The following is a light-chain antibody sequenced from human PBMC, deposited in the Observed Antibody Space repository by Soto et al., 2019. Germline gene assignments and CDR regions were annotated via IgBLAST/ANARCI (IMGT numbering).Light chain of an antibody. CDR3: SSYAGSDTVV. CDR1: SSDVGSYNL. CDR2: EDS. J-gene: IGLJ2*01. V-gene: IGLV2-23*01. Sequence: QSVLTQPASVSGSPGQSITISCTGTSSDVGSYNLVSWYQQHPGTAPKVMIYEDSKRPSGVSNRFSGSTSGNTASLTISGLHDEDEADYYCSSYAGSDTVVFGGGTKVTVL.